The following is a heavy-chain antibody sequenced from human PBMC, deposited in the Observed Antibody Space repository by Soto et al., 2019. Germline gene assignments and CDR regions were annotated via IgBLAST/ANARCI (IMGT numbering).Heavy chain of an antibody. J-gene: IGHJ5*02. D-gene: IGHD5-18*01. V-gene: IGHV3-53*01. CDR1: GFTVSSNY. CDR2: IYSGGST. CDR3: ARDQRGYTGGMNL. Sequence: EVQLVESGGGLIQPGGSLRLSCAASGFTVSSNYMSWVRQAPGKGLEWVSVIYSGGSTYYADSVKGRFTISRDNSKNTLYLQMNRLRAEDTAVYYCARDQRGYTGGMNLWGQGTLVTVSS.